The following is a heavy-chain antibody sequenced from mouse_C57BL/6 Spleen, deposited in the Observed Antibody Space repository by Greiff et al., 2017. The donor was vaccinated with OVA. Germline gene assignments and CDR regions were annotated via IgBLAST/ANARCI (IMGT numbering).Heavy chain of an antibody. D-gene: IGHD2-12*01. CDR1: GFTFSSYA. CDR2: ISDGGSYT. V-gene: IGHV5-4*01. CDR3: ARDRNYSAWFAY. J-gene: IGHJ3*01. Sequence: DVMLVESGGGLVKPGGSLKLSCAASGFTFSSYAMSWVRQTPEKRLEWVATISDGGSYTYYPDNVKGRFTISRDNAKNNLYLQMSHLKSEDTAMYYCARDRNYSAWFAYWGQGTLVTVSA.